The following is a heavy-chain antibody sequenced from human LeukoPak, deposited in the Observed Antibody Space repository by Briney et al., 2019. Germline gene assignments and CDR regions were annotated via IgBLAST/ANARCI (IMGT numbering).Heavy chain of an antibody. CDR2: IYYSGST. V-gene: IGHV4-61*01. Sequence: SETLSLTCTVSGGSVSSGSYYWSWIRQPPGRGLGWIVYIYYSGSTNYNPSLKSRVTISVDTSKNQFSLKLSSVTAADTAVYYCARVGSRGSGSYYSDYWGQGTLVTVSS. D-gene: IGHD3-10*01. CDR3: ARVGSRGSGSYYSDY. CDR1: GGSVSSGSYY. J-gene: IGHJ4*02.